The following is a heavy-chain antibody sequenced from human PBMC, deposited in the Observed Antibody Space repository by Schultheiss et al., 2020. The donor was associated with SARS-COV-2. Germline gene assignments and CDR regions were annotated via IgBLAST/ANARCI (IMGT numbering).Heavy chain of an antibody. CDR3: ASQRPYSGRGY. Sequence: SETLSLTCTVSGGSISSYYWSWIRQPPGKGLEWIGRIYTSGSTNYNPSLKSRVTISVDTSKNQFSLKLSSVTAADTAVYYCASQRPYSGRGYWGQGTLVTVSS. CDR1: GGSISSYY. D-gene: IGHD1-26*01. CDR2: IYTSGST. J-gene: IGHJ4*02. V-gene: IGHV4-4*08.